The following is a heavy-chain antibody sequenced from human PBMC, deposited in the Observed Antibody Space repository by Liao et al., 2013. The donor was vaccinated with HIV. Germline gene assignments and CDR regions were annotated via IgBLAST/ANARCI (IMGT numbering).Heavy chain of an antibody. CDR1: GDSLSSYF. Sequence: QVQLQESGPGLVKPSETLSLTCTVSGDSLSSYFWIWIRQPPGKGLEWIGYIYSSGSANYNPSLKSRVTMSVDTSKNQFSLKLSSVTAADTAVYYCARTDQYYDFWNGYENWFDPWGQGTLVTVSS. V-gene: IGHV4-59*12. J-gene: IGHJ5*02. CDR2: IYSSGSA. D-gene: IGHD3-3*01. CDR3: ARTDQYYDFWNGYENWFDP.